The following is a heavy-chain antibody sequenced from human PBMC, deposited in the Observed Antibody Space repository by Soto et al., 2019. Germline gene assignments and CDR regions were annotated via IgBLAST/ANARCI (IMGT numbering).Heavy chain of an antibody. Sequence: ASVKVSCKASGYTFTSYAMNWVRQAPGQRLEWMGWINAGNGNTTYAQKFQGRVTITRDTSASTAYMELSSLRSEDTAVYYCARDLGGWPDYWGQGTLVTVSS. J-gene: IGHJ4*02. CDR3: ARDLGGWPDY. CDR2: INAGNGNT. V-gene: IGHV1-3*01. D-gene: IGHD2-15*01. CDR1: GYTFTSYA.